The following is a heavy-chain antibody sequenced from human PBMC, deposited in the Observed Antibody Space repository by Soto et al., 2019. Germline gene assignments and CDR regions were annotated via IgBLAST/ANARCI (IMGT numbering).Heavy chain of an antibody. CDR1: VGSISSYW. CDR3: ARDIGSYAYGEGY. J-gene: IGHJ4*02. V-gene: IGHV4-4*07. D-gene: IGHD3-10*01. CDR2: VYSSGTT. Sequence: PSYTLSLTCSFSVGSISSYWWSWIRQPAGKGLEWIGRVYSSGTTDYNPSLNSRATLSVETSKNQFSLKLSSVTAADTAVYYCARDIGSYAYGEGYWGQGIQVTVSS.